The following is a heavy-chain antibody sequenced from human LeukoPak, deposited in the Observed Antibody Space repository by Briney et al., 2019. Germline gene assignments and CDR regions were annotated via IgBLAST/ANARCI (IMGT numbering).Heavy chain of an antibody. D-gene: IGHD3-22*01. J-gene: IGHJ4*02. Sequence: SETLSLTCTVSGDSIRIGYYWGWIRQPPGKGLEWIGSIFHTGSTTYNPSLKNRVTISVDTSKSQFSLKLNSVTAADTAMYYCARDRRYYDDSGHFFFDYWGQGTLVPVSS. CDR2: IFHTGST. CDR1: GDSIRIGYY. V-gene: IGHV4-38-2*02. CDR3: ARDRRYYDDSGHFFFDY.